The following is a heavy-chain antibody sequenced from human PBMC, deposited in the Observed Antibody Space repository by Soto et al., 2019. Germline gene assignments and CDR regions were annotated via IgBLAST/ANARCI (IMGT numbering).Heavy chain of an antibody. CDR3: AHRSRGYAYYFDQ. CDR1: GFLLSTRGVG. J-gene: IGHJ4*02. CDR2: IFWDADK. D-gene: IGHD5-12*01. V-gene: IGHV2-5*02. Sequence: QITLKESGPTLVKPTQTLTLTCSFSGFLLSTRGVGVGWISQPPGKALEWLALIFWDADKWYSPSLRSRLTITEDTSKNQVVLTMTHMDPVDTATYYCAHRSRGYAYYFDQWGQGTLVTVSS.